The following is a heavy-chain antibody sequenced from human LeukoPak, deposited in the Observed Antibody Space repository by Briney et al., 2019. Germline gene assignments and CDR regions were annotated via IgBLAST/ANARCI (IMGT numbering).Heavy chain of an antibody. Sequence: SETLSLTCTVSSGAISTSHRLSWVRQPPGKGLEWIGEVYGSGNTNYNPSLKSRVTMSVDKTRIHLSLKLHSVTAADTAVYYCATKLPTDPHYFDYWGQGILVTVSS. CDR1: SGAISTSHR. CDR2: VYGSGNT. V-gene: IGHV4-4*02. D-gene: IGHD4-11*01. CDR3: ATKLPTDPHYFDY. J-gene: IGHJ4*02.